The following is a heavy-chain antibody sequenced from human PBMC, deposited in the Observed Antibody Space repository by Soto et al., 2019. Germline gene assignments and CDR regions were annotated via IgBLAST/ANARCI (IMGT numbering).Heavy chain of an antibody. J-gene: IGHJ3*02. CDR1: GFTFSSYG. V-gene: IGHV3-30*18. D-gene: IGHD6-19*01. Sequence: QVQLVESGGGVVQPGRSLRLSCAASGFTFSSYGMHWVRQAPGKGLEWVAVISYDGSNKYYADSVKGRFTISRDNSKNTLYLQMNSLRAEDTAVYYCAKGSLSGWFDAFDIWGQGTMVTVSS. CDR3: AKGSLSGWFDAFDI. CDR2: ISYDGSNK.